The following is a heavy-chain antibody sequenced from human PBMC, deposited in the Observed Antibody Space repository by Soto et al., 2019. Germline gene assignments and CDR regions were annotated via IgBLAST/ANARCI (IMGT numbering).Heavy chain of an antibody. D-gene: IGHD3-3*01. CDR2: ISGGGRST. CDR3: AKDALIYDYWSSSSSFDS. CDR1: GFTFSNYA. J-gene: IGHJ4*02. V-gene: IGHV3-23*01. Sequence: EVQLLESGGGFVQPGGSLRLSCAASGFTFSNYAMGWVRQASGWGLEWVSVISGGGRSTYYTDSVKGRFTISRDNSKNTLWLQMNDLRAEDTAVYYCAKDALIYDYWSSSSSFDSWGQGTLVTVSS.